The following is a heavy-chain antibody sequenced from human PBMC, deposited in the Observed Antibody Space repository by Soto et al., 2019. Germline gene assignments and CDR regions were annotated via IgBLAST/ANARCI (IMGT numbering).Heavy chain of an antibody. J-gene: IGHJ6*02. V-gene: IGHV1-8*02. D-gene: IGHD6-6*01. CDR2: INPNSGNT. Sequence: ASVKVSCKASGHTFTGYYMHWVRQAPGQGLEWMGWINPNSGNTNYSQKFQGRVTMTRNTFISTAYMELSSLRSEDTAVYYCARGWGAIGTRPYYYGMDVWGQGTTVTVSS. CDR1: GHTFTGYY. CDR3: ARGWGAIGTRPYYYGMDV.